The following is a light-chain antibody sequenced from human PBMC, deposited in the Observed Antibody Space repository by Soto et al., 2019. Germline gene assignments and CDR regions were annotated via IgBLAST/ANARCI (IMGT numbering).Light chain of an antibody. CDR3: NSYTTSSDTRSA. Sequence: QSVLTQPPSVSGAPGQRVTIPCTGSSSNIGAGYDVHWYQQLPGTAPKLLIYGNNNRPSGVPDRFSGSKSGTSVSLAITGLQAEDEADYYCNSYTTSSDTRSAFGTGTQLTVL. CDR2: GNN. CDR1: SSNIGAGYD. V-gene: IGLV1-40*01. J-gene: IGLJ1*01.